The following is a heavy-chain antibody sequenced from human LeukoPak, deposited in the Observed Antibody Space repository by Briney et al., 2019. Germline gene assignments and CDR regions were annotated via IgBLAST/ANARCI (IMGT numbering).Heavy chain of an antibody. CDR2: IWYDGSKK. Sequence: PGRSLRLSCAASGFTFSSYGMHWVRQAPGKGLEWVAVIWYDGSKKYYADSVKGRFTISRDNSKNTVYLRVNSLRAEDTAVYYCAKAMVYYYDSSGYGYHFDYWGPGTLVTVSS. CDR1: GFTFSSYG. CDR3: AKAMVYYYDSSGYGYHFDY. D-gene: IGHD3-22*01. J-gene: IGHJ4*02. V-gene: IGHV3-33*06.